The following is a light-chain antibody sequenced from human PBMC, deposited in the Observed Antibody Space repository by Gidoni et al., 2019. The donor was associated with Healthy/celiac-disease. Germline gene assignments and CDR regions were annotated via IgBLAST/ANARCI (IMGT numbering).Light chain of an antibody. CDR2: AES. CDR3: QQSYSTRMYT. J-gene: IGKJ2*01. CDR1: QSISSY. Sequence: DIQKTHSPSSLSASVGDRVTITCRASQSISSYLNWYQQKPGKAPKLLIYAESSLQSGVPSRFSGSGSGTDFTLTISSLQPEDYATYYCQQSYSTRMYTFGQGTKLEIK. V-gene: IGKV1-39*01.